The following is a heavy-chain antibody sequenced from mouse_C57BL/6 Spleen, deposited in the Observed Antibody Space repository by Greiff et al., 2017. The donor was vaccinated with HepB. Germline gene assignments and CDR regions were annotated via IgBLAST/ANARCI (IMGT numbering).Heavy chain of an antibody. V-gene: IGHV1-63*01. CDR2: IYPGGGYT. Sequence: QVQLQQSGAELVRPGPSVKMSCKASGYTFTNYWIGWAKQRPGHGLEWIGDIYPGGGYTNYNEKFKGKATLTADKSSSTAYMQFSSLTSEDSAIYYCARGDYYGSSSFAYWGQGTLVTVSA. D-gene: IGHD1-1*01. CDR1: GYTFTNYW. J-gene: IGHJ3*01. CDR3: ARGDYYGSSSFAY.